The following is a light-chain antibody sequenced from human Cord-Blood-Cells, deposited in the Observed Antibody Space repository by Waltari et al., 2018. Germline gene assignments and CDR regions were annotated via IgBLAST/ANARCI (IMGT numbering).Light chain of an antibody. CDR3: QSYDSSNVV. CDR1: SGSIASNY. Sequence: NFMLTQPHSVSESPGKTVTISCTRSSGSIASNYVQCYQQRPGSAPTTVIYEDNQRPSGVADRLAGSIDSSSSSDSLTISGLKTEDEADYYCQSYDSSNVVFGGGTKLTVL. J-gene: IGLJ2*01. CDR2: EDN. V-gene: IGLV6-57*03.